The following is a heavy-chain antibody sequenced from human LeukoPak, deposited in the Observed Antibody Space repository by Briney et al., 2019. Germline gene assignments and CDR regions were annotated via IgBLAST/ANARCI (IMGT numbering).Heavy chain of an antibody. CDR1: GFTFSSYA. V-gene: IGHV3-30-3*01. Sequence: GGCLRLSCAASGFTFSSYAMHWGRQAPGKGLEWVAVISYDGSNKYYADSVKGRFTISRDNSKNTLYLQMNSLRAEDTAVYYCARDTDSSGWYEHVDYWGQGTLVTVSS. J-gene: IGHJ4*02. CDR3: ARDTDSSGWYEHVDY. CDR2: ISYDGSNK. D-gene: IGHD6-19*01.